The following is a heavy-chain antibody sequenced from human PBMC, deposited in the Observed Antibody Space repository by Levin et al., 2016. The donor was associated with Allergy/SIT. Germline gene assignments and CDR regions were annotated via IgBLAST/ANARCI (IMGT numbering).Heavy chain of an antibody. CDR3: ARVFMVRGVAPLAY. CDR2: MNPNSGNT. V-gene: IGHV1-8*01. CDR1: GYTFTSYD. Sequence: ASVKVSCKASGYTFTSYDINWVRQATGQGLEWMGWMNPNSGNTGYAQKFQGRVTMTRNTSISTAYMELSSLRSEDTAVYYCARVFMVRGVAPLAYWGQGTLVTVSS. J-gene: IGHJ4*02. D-gene: IGHD3-10*01.